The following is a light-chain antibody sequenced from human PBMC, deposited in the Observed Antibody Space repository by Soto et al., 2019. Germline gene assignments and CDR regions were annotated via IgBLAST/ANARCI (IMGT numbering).Light chain of an antibody. CDR2: GNN. CDR1: SSNIGTNT. Sequence: QSVLTQPPSASGTPGQRVTISCSGSSSNIGTNTVNWYQQFPGTAPRLLIYGNNQRPSGVPDRFSGSKSGTSASLAISRLQSEDEADYYCAPWDDSLSGVVFGGGTQLTVL. CDR3: APWDDSLSGVV. J-gene: IGLJ3*02. V-gene: IGLV1-44*01.